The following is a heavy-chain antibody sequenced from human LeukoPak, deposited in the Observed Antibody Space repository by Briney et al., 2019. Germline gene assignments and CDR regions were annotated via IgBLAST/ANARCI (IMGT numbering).Heavy chain of an antibody. CDR3: ARAGSSGLLFDP. D-gene: IGHD6-19*01. CDR1: GYSISGGYY. V-gene: IGHV4-38-2*01. J-gene: IGHJ5*02. Sequence: PSETLSLTCAVSGYSISGGYYWGWIRQPPGKGLEWIGSIYHSGSTYYNPSLKSRVTISVDTSKNQFSLKLSSVTAADTAVYYCARAGSSGLLFDPWGQGTLVTVSS. CDR2: IYHSGST.